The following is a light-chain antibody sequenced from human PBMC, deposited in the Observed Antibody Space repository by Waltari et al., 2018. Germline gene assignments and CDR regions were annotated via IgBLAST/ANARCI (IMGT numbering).Light chain of an antibody. J-gene: IGLJ2*01. V-gene: IGLV1-44*01. CDR2: SNN. Sequence: QSVLTQPPSASGTPGQRVPISCSGSSPNIGSNPVNRYQQPPGTAPKLLICSNNQRPSGVPDRFSGSKSGTSASLAISGLQSEDEADYYCAAWDDSLNGHVVFGGGTKLTVL. CDR3: AAWDDSLNGHVV. CDR1: SPNIGSNP.